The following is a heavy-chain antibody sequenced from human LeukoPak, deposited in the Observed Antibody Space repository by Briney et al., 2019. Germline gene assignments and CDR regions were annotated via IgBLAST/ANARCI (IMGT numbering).Heavy chain of an antibody. J-gene: IGHJ4*02. CDR2: INWNGGRT. CDR1: GFTFDDYG. CDR3: ARDKSSGWYTYFDY. V-gene: IGHV3-20*04. D-gene: IGHD6-19*01. Sequence: GGSLRLSCAASGFTFDDYGMSWVRQAPGKGLEWVSSINWNGGRTGYADSVKGRFTISRDNAKNSLYLQMNSLRAEDTAVYYCARDKSSGWYTYFDYWGQGTLVTVSS.